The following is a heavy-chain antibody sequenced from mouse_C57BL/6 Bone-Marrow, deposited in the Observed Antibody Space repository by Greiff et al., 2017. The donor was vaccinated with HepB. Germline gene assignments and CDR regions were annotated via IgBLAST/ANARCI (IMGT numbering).Heavy chain of an antibody. J-gene: IGHJ3*01. CDR1: GYTFTSYG. CDR2: IYPRSGNT. CDR3: ARGGNPFAY. Sequence: QVQPKESGAELARPGASVKLSCKASGYTFTSYGISWVKQRTGQGLEWIGEIYPRSGNTYYNEKFKGKATLTADKSSSTAYMELRSLTSEDSAVYFCARGGNPFAYWGQGTLVTVSA. V-gene: IGHV1-81*01. D-gene: IGHD2-1*01.